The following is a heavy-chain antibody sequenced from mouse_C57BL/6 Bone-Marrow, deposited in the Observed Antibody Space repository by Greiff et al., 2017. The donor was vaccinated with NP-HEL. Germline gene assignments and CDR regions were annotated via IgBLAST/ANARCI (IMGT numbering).Heavy chain of an antibody. CDR1: GYTFTSYW. Sequence: VKLQESGTELVKPGASVKLSCKASGYTFTSYWMHWVKQRPGQGLEWIGNINPSNGGTNYNEKFKSKATLTVDKSSSTAYMQLSSLTSEDSAVYYCARILMVTYAMDYWGQGTSVTVSS. D-gene: IGHD2-1*01. J-gene: IGHJ4*01. CDR3: ARILMVTYAMDY. V-gene: IGHV1-53*01. CDR2: INPSNGGT.